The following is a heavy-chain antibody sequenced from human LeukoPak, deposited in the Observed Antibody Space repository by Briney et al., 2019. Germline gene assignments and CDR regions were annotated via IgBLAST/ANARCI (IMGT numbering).Heavy chain of an antibody. CDR3: ARVIAAAGTVLFDY. D-gene: IGHD6-13*01. CDR1: GASISSYY. CDR2: IYTSGST. V-gene: IGHV4-4*07. Sequence: SETLSLTCTVSGASISSYYWSWVRQPAGEGLEWIGRIYTSGSTNYKPSLKSRVTMSVDTSKNQFSLKLTSVTAADTAVYYCARVIAAAGTVLFDYWGQGTLVTVSS. J-gene: IGHJ4*02.